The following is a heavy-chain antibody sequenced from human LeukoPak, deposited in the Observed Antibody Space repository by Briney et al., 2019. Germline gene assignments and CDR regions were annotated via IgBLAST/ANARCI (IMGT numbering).Heavy chain of an antibody. CDR1: GGTFSSYT. D-gene: IGHD1-7*01. CDR2: IIPILGIA. Sequence: SVKVSCKASGGTFSSYTISWVRQATGQGLEWMGRIIPILGIANYAQKFQGRVTITADKSTSTAYMELSSLRSEDTAVYYCATSRYNWNYSAYWGQGTLVTVSS. J-gene: IGHJ4*02. CDR3: ATSRYNWNYSAY. V-gene: IGHV1-69*02.